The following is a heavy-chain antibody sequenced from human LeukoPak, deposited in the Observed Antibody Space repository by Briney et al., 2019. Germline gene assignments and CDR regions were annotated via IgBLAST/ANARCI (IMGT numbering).Heavy chain of an antibody. V-gene: IGHV4-4*07. J-gene: IGHJ4*02. Sequence: SETLSLTCTVSGASIRNYYWSWIRQPAGKGLEWIGRIVPSGSTNYNPSLKSRVTMSVDTSKNQFSLKLNSVTAADTAVYYCAKEGAAPGPDFDYWGQGTLVIDSS. CDR2: IVPSGST. D-gene: IGHD6-13*01. CDR1: GASIRNYY. CDR3: AKEGAAPGPDFDY.